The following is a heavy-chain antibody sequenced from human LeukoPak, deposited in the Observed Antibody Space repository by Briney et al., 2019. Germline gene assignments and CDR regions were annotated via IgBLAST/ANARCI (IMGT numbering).Heavy chain of an antibody. D-gene: IGHD1-26*01. CDR1: GFTFRKYG. J-gene: IGHJ4*02. CDR3: ASQLWEPNY. Sequence: PSGGSLRLSCAASGFTFRKYGMSWVRQAPGKGLEWVSSISNNGGSTYYADSVKGRFTIFRDNSKNTLYLQMNSLRAEDTAIYSCASQLWEPNYWGQGTLVTVSS. V-gene: IGHV3-23*01. CDR2: ISNNGGST.